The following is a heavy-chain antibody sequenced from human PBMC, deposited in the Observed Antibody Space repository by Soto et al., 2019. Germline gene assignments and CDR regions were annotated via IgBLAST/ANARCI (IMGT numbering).Heavy chain of an antibody. D-gene: IGHD4-17*01. J-gene: IGHJ5*02. V-gene: IGHV3-30-3*01. Sequence: QVQLVESGGGVVQPGRSLRLSCAASGFTFSSYAMHWVRQAPGKGLEWVAVISYDGSNKYYADSVKGRFTISRDNSKNTLYLQRNSLRAEDTAVYYCARDSLDYGDYPYNWFDPWGQGTLVTVSS. CDR3: ARDSLDYGDYPYNWFDP. CDR2: ISYDGSNK. CDR1: GFTFSSYA.